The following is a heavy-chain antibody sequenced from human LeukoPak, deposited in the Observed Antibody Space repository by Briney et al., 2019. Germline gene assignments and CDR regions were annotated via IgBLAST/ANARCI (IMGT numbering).Heavy chain of an antibody. CDR1: GFTFSSHG. CDR3: AKFNYDSRDAPRSDAFDI. Sequence: GGTLRLSCAASGFTFSSHGINWVRQAPGKGLEWVSGISPSGSISYYADSVKGRFTISRDNSKNTVSLQMNSLRAEDTAVYYCAKFNYDSRDAPRSDAFDIWGQGTMVTVSS. J-gene: IGHJ3*02. CDR2: ISPSGSIS. D-gene: IGHD3-22*01. V-gene: IGHV3-23*01.